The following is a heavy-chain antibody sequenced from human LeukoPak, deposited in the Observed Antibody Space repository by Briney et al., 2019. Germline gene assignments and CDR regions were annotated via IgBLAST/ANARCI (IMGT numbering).Heavy chain of an antibody. Sequence: GGSLRLSCSTSGFTFGDYAMSWVRQAPGKGLEWVGFIQAKAYGGATKYAASVNGRFSISRDDSQSIANLQMNDLKTEDRAVYYCTRAPHPRCSSSGCYLDYWGQGTLVTVSS. CDR2: IQAKAYGGAT. J-gene: IGHJ4*02. CDR1: GFTFGDYA. CDR3: TRAPHPRCSSSGCYLDY. V-gene: IGHV3-49*04. D-gene: IGHD2-2*01.